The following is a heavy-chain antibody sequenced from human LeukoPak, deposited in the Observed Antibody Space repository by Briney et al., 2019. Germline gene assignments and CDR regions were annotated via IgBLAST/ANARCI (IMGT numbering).Heavy chain of an antibody. CDR2: ISSSGSTI. CDR3: AREVPVPV. D-gene: IGHD4-17*01. V-gene: IGHV3-48*03. Sequence: GGYLRLSCTSSGFSFISDEMNSVRPAAGKGLEWLSYISSSGSTIYYADSVKGRFTISRDNAKNSLYLQMNSLRVEDTAVYSCAREVPVPVWGQGTLVTVSS. CDR1: GFSFISDE. J-gene: IGHJ4*02.